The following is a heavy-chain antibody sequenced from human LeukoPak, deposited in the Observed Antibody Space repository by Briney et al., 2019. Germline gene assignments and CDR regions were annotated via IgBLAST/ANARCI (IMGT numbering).Heavy chain of an antibody. Sequence: GGSLRLSCAASGFTFSSYGMHWVRHAPGKGLEWVAIISNDGGNKYYADSVKGRFTISRDNSTNTLYLQMNSLTAEDTAVYYCAKHPGDFTGIVDYYYMDVWGKGTTVTISS. CDR3: AKHPGDFTGIVDYYYMDV. CDR2: ISNDGGNK. D-gene: IGHD1-26*01. V-gene: IGHV3-30*18. J-gene: IGHJ6*03. CDR1: GFTFSSYG.